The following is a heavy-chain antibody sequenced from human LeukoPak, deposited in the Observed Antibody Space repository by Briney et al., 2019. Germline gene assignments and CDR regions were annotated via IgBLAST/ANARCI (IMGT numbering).Heavy chain of an antibody. CDR2: INHSGST. CDR1: GGSFSGYY. J-gene: IGHJ4*02. D-gene: IGHD3-10*01. V-gene: IGHV4-34*01. Sequence: PSETLPLTCAVYGGSFSGYYWSWIRQPPGKGLEWIGEINHSGSTNYNPSLKSRVTISVDTSKNQFSLKLSSVTAADTAVYYCARGNNLNYYGSGSYACDYWGQGTLVTVSS. CDR3: ARGNNLNYYGSGSYACDY.